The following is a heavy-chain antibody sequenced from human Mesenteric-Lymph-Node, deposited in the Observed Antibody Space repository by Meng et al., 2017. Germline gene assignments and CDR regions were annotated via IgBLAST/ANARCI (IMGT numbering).Heavy chain of an antibody. CDR1: GGTFSSYA. J-gene: IGHJ3*02. CDR3: AREFHYYDSSGYHEGDAFDI. V-gene: IGHV1-69*05. CDR2: IIPIFGTA. D-gene: IGHD3-22*01. Sequence: SVKVSCKASGGTFSSYAISWVRQAPGQGLEWMGGIIPIFGTANYAQKFQGRVTMTTDTSTSTAYMELRSLRSDDTAVYYCAREFHYYDSSGYHEGDAFDIWGQGTMVTVSS.